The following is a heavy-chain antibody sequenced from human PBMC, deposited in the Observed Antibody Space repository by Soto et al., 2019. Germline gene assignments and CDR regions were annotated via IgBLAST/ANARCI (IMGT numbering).Heavy chain of an antibody. J-gene: IGHJ6*02. CDR1: GASVSSGIYY. CDR3: ARGLWYGRGYYYYGMDV. Sequence: SETLSLTCTVSGASVSSGIYYWTWIRQPPGKGLEWIGNIFSSGSTNYNPSLKSRVTISVDTSKNQFSLKLSSVTAADTAVYYCARGLWYGRGYYYYGMDVWGQGTTVTVSS. CDR2: IFSSGST. V-gene: IGHV4-61*01. D-gene: IGHD2-21*01.